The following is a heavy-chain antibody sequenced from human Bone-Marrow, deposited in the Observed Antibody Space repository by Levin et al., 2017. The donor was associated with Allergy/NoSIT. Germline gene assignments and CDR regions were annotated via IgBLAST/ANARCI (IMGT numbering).Heavy chain of an antibody. Sequence: GGSLRLSCAASGFTFSSYSMNWVRQAPGKGLEWVSYISSSSSTIYYADSVKGRFTISRDNAKNSLYLQMNSLRAEDTAVYYCARELDTAMVLFDYWGQGTLVTVSS. CDR1: GFTFSSYS. CDR3: ARELDTAMVLFDY. V-gene: IGHV3-48*01. J-gene: IGHJ4*02. CDR2: ISSSSSTI. D-gene: IGHD5-18*01.